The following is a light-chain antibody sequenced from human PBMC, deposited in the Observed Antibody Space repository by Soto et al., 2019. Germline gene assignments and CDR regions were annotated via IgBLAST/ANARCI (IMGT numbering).Light chain of an antibody. CDR1: QSISSSY. CDR3: EYYGNSIT. V-gene: IGKV3-20*01. J-gene: IGKJ4*01. Sequence: EIVLTQSPGTLSLSPGERATLSCRAGQSISSSYLAWYQQKPGQAPRLLISDASNRATGIPARFSGSGSGTDFTLTISRLEPEDFAVYYCEYYGNSITFGGGTKVDIK. CDR2: DAS.